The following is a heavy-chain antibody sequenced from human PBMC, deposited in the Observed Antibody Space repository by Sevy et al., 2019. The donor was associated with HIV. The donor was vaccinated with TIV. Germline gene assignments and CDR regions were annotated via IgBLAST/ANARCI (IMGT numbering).Heavy chain of an antibody. D-gene: IGHD3-10*01. Sequence: KQSQTLSLTCAISGDSVTSNNVAWNWIRQSPLRGLEWLGRTYYRSKWYNDYAEFMRSRASVNGDTSKNHFSLHLNSVTPEDTAVYYCARDRGWGFDTWGQGLLVTVSS. V-gene: IGHV6-1*01. CDR2: TYYRSKWYN. CDR3: ARDRGWGFDT. J-gene: IGHJ5*02. CDR1: GDSVTSNNVA.